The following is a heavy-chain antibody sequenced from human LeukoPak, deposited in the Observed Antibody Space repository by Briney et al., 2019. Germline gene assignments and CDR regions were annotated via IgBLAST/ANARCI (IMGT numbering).Heavy chain of an antibody. V-gene: IGHV1-2*02. CDR2: INPNIGGT. Sequence: ASVKVSCKASGYSFTGYYMHWVRQAPGQRFEWMGWINPNIGGTNYAQKFQGRVTMTRDTSINTAYMELSRLRSDDTAVYYCARYDSSGPWGQGTLVTVSS. J-gene: IGHJ5*02. CDR1: GYSFTGYY. D-gene: IGHD3-22*01. CDR3: ARYDSSGP.